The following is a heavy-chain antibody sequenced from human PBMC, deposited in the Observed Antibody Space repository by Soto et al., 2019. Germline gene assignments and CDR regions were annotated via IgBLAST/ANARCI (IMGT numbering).Heavy chain of an antibody. CDR1: GGTLSSYA. CDR3: ARASGYPYNWFDP. J-gene: IGHJ5*02. Sequence: SVKVSCKASGGTLSSYAISWVRQAPGQGLEWMGGIIPIFGTANYAQKFQGRVTITADESTSTAYMELSSLRSEDTAVYYCARASGYPYNWFDPWGQGTLVTVSS. CDR2: IIPIFGTA. D-gene: IGHD3-3*01. V-gene: IGHV1-69*13.